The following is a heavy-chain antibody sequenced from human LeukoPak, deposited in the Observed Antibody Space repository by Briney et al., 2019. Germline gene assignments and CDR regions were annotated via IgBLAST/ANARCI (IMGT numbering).Heavy chain of an antibody. CDR2: ISWNSGKI. D-gene: IGHD2-2*01. V-gene: IGHV3-9*01. J-gene: IGHJ4*02. CDR1: GFTFDDYA. Sequence: PGRSPRLSCAASGFTFDDYAMHWVRQAPGKGLEWVSNISWNSGKIGYADSVKGRFTISRDNAKNSLYLQMNSLRAEDTALYYCAKDYCSSTSCYADYWGQGTLVTVSS. CDR3: AKDYCSSTSCYADY.